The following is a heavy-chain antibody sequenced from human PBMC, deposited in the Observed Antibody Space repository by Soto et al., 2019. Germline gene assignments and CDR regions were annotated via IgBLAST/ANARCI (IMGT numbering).Heavy chain of an antibody. CDR3: ARVDSSGRAYYYYYMDV. CDR2: MNPNSGNT. CDR1: GYTFTSYD. D-gene: IGHD6-19*01. Sequence: ASVKVSCKASGYTFTSYDINWVRQATGQGLEWMGWMNPNSGNTGYAQKFQGRVTMTRNTSISTAYMELSSLRSEDTAVYYCARVDSSGRAYYYYYMDVWGKGTTVTVSS. V-gene: IGHV1-8*01. J-gene: IGHJ6*03.